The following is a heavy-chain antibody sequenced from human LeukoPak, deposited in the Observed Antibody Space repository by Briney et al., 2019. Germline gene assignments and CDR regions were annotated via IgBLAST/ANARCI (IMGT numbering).Heavy chain of an antibody. J-gene: IGHJ4*02. CDR3: ARVRYNWNRDFDY. CDR2: IFHSGST. Sequence: SETLSLTCNVSGYSISSGHFWGWIRQPPGKGLEWIGGIFHSGSTYYNPSLKSRVTISVDPSKNQFSLRLSSVTAADTAFYYCARVRYNWNRDFDYWGQGTLVTASS. CDR1: GYSISSGHF. D-gene: IGHD1-20*01. V-gene: IGHV4-38-2*02.